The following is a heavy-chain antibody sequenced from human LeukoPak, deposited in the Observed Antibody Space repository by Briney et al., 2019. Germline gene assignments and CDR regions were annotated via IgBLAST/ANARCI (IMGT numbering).Heavy chain of an antibody. V-gene: IGHV3-23*01. CDR1: GFTFSSYA. D-gene: IGHD3-22*01. J-gene: IGHJ4*02. CDR3: AKAANYDSSGYWGTFFDY. Sequence: GGSLRLSCAASGFTFSSYAMSWVRQAPGKGLEWVSAISGSGGSTYYADSVKGRFTISRDNSKNTLYLQMNSLRAEDTAVYYCAKAANYDSSGYWGTFFDYWGQGTLVTVSS. CDR2: ISGSGGST.